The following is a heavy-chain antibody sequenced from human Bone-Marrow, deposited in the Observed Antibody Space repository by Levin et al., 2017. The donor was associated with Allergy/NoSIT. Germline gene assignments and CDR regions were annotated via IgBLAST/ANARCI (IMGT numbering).Heavy chain of an antibody. Sequence: QAGGSLRLSCAVSGFGVNDHFMDWVRQAPGKGLEWVGRSRNKRNGFFTQYAASVKGRFTMSRDESENSLYLQMNSLRTEDTAVYYCTRAYGSPDALDIWGQGTVVTVSS. CDR3: TRAYGSPDALDI. CDR1: GFGVNDHF. D-gene: IGHD4-17*01. CDR2: SRNKRNGFFT. J-gene: IGHJ3*02. V-gene: IGHV3-72*01.